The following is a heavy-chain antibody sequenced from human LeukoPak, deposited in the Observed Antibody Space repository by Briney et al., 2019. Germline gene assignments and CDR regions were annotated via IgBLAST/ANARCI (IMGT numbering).Heavy chain of an antibody. V-gene: IGHV3-30-3*01. J-gene: IGHJ4*02. CDR1: GFIFSYYA. D-gene: IGHD1-20*01. CDR2: TSSDETHK. CDR3: TREPRTGRDPIT. Sequence: PGGSLRLSCAPSGFIFSYYAMHWVRQAPGKGLEWVAVTSSDETHKYYAESVEGRFTISRDNAKSSLFLQMNSLRADDTAVYYCTREPRTGRDPITWGRGTLVTVSS.